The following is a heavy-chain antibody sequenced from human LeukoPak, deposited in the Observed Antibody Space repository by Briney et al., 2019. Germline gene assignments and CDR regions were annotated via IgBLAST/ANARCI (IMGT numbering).Heavy chain of an antibody. CDR3: ARVLGTDEGADY. CDR2: IKPDGSDK. CDR1: GFTFRHYW. V-gene: IGHV3-7*04. D-gene: IGHD1-7*01. J-gene: IGHJ4*02. Sequence: PGGSLRLSCTASGFTFRHYWMNCVCQAPGKGLEWVANIKPDGSDKRYGDSVKGRFTISRDNAKTSLFLQMDSLRAEDTAVYYCARVLGTDEGADYWGQGTLVTVSS.